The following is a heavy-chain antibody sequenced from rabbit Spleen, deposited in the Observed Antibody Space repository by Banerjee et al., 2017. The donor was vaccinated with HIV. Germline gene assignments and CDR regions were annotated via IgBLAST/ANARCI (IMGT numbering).Heavy chain of an antibody. Sequence: QEQLVESGGGLVQPEGSQTLTCKVSGFTISSTYWMCWFRQAPGRGLEWIACIYGGRGKYASWAKGRFTISTTSSTTVTLLMTSLTAADTATYFCTRDAAGREDFNLWGPGTLVTVS. CDR3: TRDAAGREDFNL. CDR1: GFTISSTYW. CDR2: IYGGRG. J-gene: IGHJ4*01. V-gene: IGHV1S45*01. D-gene: IGHD4-2*01.